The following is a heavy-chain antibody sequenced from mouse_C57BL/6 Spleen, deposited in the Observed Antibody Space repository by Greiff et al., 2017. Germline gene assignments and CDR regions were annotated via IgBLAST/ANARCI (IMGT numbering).Heavy chain of an antibody. J-gene: IGHJ4*01. D-gene: IGHD2-4*01. Sequence: EVQLQESGPELVKPGDSVKISCKASGYSFTGYFMNWVMQSHGKSLEWIGRINPYNGDTFYNQKFKGKATLTVDKSSSTAHMELRSLTSEDSAVYYCARDYDMDYYAMDYWGQGTSVTVSS. CDR2: INPYNGDT. CDR3: ARDYDMDYYAMDY. V-gene: IGHV1-20*01. CDR1: GYSFTGYF.